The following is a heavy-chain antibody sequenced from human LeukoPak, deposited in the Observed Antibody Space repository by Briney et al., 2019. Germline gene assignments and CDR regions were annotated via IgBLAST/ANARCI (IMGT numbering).Heavy chain of an antibody. CDR1: GGSISGYY. CDR2: IYTSGST. CDR3: ARGDRWYSSSLNWFDP. Sequence: SETLSLTCTVSGGSISGYYWSWIRQPAGKGLEWIGRIYTSGSTNYNPSLKSRVTMSVDTSKNQFSLKLSSVTAADTAVYYCARGDRWYSSSLNWFDPWGQGTLVTVSS. J-gene: IGHJ5*02. V-gene: IGHV4-4*07. D-gene: IGHD6-13*01.